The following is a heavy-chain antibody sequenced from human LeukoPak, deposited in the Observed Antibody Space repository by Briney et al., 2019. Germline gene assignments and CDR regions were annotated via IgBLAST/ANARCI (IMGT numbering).Heavy chain of an antibody. D-gene: IGHD3-10*01. CDR2: ISGSGGST. V-gene: IGHV3-23*01. CDR1: GFTFSSYG. J-gene: IGHJ5*02. Sequence: GGTLRLSCAVSGFTFSSYGMSWVRQAPGKGLEWVSAISGSGGSTYYADSVKGRFTISRDNSKNTLYLQMNSLRAEDTAVYYCAKEGAMVRGVINHWGQGTLVTVSS. CDR3: AKEGAMVRGVINH.